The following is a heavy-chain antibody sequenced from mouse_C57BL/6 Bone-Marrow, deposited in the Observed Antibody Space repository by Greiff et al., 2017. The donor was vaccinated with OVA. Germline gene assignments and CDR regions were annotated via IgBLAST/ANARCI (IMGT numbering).Heavy chain of an antibody. V-gene: IGHV2-3*01. Sequence: VKLMESGPGLVAPSQRLSITCTVSGFSFTSYGVSWVRQPPGKGLEWLGVIWGDGSTNYHSALISRLSISKDNSKSQVFLKLNSLQTDDTATYYCAKIITTVVAYYFDYWGQGTTLTVSS. CDR2: IWGDGST. J-gene: IGHJ2*01. CDR1: GFSFTSYG. CDR3: AKIITTVVAYYFDY. D-gene: IGHD1-1*01.